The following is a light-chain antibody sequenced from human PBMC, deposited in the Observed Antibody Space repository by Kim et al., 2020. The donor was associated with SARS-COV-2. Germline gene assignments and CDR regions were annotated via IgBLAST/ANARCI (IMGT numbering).Light chain of an antibody. CDR1: KLGDKD. V-gene: IGLV3-1*01. Sequence: PGQTAFITCSGDKLGDKDAFWYQQKPGQSPVLVIYQDSKRPSGIPERFSGSNSGNTATLTISGTQAMDEADYYCQAWDSRTYVFGTGTKVTVL. J-gene: IGLJ1*01. CDR2: QDS. CDR3: QAWDSRTYV.